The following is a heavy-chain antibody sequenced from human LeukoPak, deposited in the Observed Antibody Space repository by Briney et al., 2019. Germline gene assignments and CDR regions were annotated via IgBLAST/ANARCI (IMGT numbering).Heavy chain of an antibody. CDR3: ARMEGSAIGYYYYMDV. V-gene: IGHV4-31*03. D-gene: IGHD2-2*02. J-gene: IGHJ6*03. Sequence: PLETLSLTCTVSGGSISSGGYYWSWIRQHPGKGLEWIGYIYYSGSTYYNPSPKSRVTISVDTSKNQFSLKLSSVTAADTAVYYCARMEGSAIGYYYYMDVWGKGTTVTVSS. CDR1: GGSISSGGYY. CDR2: IYYSGST.